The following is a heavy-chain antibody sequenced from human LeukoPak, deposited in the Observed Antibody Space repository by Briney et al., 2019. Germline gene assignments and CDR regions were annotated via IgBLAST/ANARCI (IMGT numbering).Heavy chain of an antibody. Sequence: ASVKVSCKASGYTFTGYYIYWVRQAPGQGLEWMGWINPNSDDTSYAQKFQGGVTMTRDTSVSTAYMELSRLSSDDTAVYYCARQDGDLDYWGQGTLVTVSS. CDR2: INPNSDDT. CDR1: GYTFTGYY. CDR3: ARQDGDLDY. V-gene: IGHV1-2*02. J-gene: IGHJ4*02. D-gene: IGHD4-17*01.